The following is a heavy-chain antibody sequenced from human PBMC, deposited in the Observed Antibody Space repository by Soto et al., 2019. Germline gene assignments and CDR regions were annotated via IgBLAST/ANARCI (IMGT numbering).Heavy chain of an antibody. CDR2: IHYSGRT. CDR1: GVSITSGAYY. CDR3: ARYYFDSSGYSNWFDP. D-gene: IGHD3-22*01. Sequence: SETLSLTCAVSGVSITSGAYYWTWLRQHPGKGLEWIAYIHYSGRTYYNPSLKSRVTRSVDTSNNQCSLKLSSVTAADTAVYYCARYYFDSSGYSNWFDPWGKGTLVTVPQ. V-gene: IGHV4-31*11. J-gene: IGHJ5*02.